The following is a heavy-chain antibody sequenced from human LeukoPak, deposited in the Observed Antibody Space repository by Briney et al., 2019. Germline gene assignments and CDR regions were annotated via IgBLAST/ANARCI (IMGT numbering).Heavy chain of an antibody. J-gene: IGHJ4*02. Sequence: GGSLRLSCAASGFTFSNYGVHWVRQAPGKGLEWVAVISYNAGYKHYTDSVKRRFTISRDDSKSTVYLQMNSLRAEDTALYYCAREPIDGDCQFDYWGQGTLVTVSS. CDR3: AREPIDGDCQFDY. CDR2: ISYNAGYK. D-gene: IGHD2-21*02. CDR1: GFTFSNYG. V-gene: IGHV3-30*12.